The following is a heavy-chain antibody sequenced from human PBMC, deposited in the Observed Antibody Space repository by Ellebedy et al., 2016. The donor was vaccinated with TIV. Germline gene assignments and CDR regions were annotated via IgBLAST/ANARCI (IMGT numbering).Heavy chain of an antibody. CDR2: ITWNSGKT. V-gene: IGHV3-9*01. D-gene: IGHD2-21*01. CDR3: ARGGESYWVPKGDY. CDR1: GFTFHDYA. Sequence: SLKISXAASGFTFHDYAMHWVRQLPGRGLEWVSSITWNSGKTDYADSVKGRFTISRDNSKGTLYLQMNSLRAEDTATYYCARGGESYWVPKGDYWGQGTLVTVSS. J-gene: IGHJ4*02.